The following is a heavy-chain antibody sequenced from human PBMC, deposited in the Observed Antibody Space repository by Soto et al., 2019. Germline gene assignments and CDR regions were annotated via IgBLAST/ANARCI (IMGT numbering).Heavy chain of an antibody. J-gene: IGHJ3*02. D-gene: IGHD2-21*01. V-gene: IGHV1-18*01. CDR2: ISAYNGNT. CDR1: GYTFTSYG. Sequence: ASVKVSCKASGYTFTSYGISWVGQAPGTGLEWMGWISAYNGNTNYAQKLQGRVTMTTDTSTSTAYMELRSLRSDDTAVYYFSRESVATILAFYSWGQGKMVTVSS. CDR3: SRESVATILAFYS.